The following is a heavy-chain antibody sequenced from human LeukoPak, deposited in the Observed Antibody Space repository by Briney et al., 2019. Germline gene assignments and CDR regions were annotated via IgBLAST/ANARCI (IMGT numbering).Heavy chain of an antibody. CDR3: ASQRYSGSYYV. CDR2: ISSSGSTI. D-gene: IGHD1-26*01. CDR1: GFTFSDYY. Sequence: GGSLRLSCAASGFTFSDYYMSWIRQAPGKGLEWVSYISSSGSTIYYADSVKGRFTISRDNAKNSLYLQMNSLRAEDTAVYYCASQRYSGSYYVWGQGTLVTVSS. V-gene: IGHV3-11*01. J-gene: IGHJ4*02.